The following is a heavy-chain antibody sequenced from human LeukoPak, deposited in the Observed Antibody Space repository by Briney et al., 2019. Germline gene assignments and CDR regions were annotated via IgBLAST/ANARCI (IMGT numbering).Heavy chain of an antibody. D-gene: IGHD5-18*01. CDR3: ARATVTSAKDGWFDP. J-gene: IGHJ5*02. CDR1: GDFFSGYY. V-gene: IGHV4-34*01. Sequence: SETLSLTCAVYGDFFSGYYWSWIRQPPGKGLEWIGEINHSGSTNYNPSLKSRVTISVDTSKNQFSLKLSSVTAADTAVYYCARATVTSAKDGWFDPWGQGTLVTVSS. CDR2: INHSGST.